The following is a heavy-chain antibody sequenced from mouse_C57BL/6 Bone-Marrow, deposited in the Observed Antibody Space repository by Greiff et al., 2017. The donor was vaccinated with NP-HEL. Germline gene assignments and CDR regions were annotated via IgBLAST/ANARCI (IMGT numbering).Heavy chain of an antibody. V-gene: IGHV7-3*01. D-gene: IGHD1-1*01. CDR3: ARSPSYYYGSSGFAY. J-gene: IGHJ3*01. Sequence: EVKLVESGGGLVQPGGSLSLSCAASGFTFTDYYMSWVRQPPGKALEWLGFIRNKANGYTTEYSASVKGRFTISRDNSQSILYLQMNALRAEDSATYYCARSPSYYYGSSGFAYWGQGTLVTVSA. CDR2: IRNKANGYTT. CDR1: GFTFTDYY.